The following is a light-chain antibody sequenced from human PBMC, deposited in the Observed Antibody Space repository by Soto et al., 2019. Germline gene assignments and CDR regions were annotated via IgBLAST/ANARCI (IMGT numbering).Light chain of an antibody. Sequence: QSVLTQPPSVSAAPGQKVTISCSGSSSNIGGNSVSWYQQLPGTAPKLLIYDDNKRPSGIPDRFSGSKSGTSATLGITGFQTGDEADYYCGSWDSSLSADVLGTGTKVTV. J-gene: IGLJ1*01. CDR2: DDN. CDR3: GSWDSSLSADV. CDR1: SSNIGGNS. V-gene: IGLV1-51*01.